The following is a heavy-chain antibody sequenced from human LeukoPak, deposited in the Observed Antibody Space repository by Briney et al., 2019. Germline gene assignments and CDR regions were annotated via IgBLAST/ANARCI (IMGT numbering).Heavy chain of an antibody. Sequence: ASVKVSCKASGYTFTSYDINWVRQAPGQGLEWMGWMNPNSGNTGYAQKFQGRVTMTRNTSISTAYMELSSLRSEDTAVYYCARARPGAVAGTFWGAVTWGTDRDKKYYFDYWGQGTLVTVSS. J-gene: IGHJ4*02. CDR2: MNPNSGNT. D-gene: IGHD6-19*01. CDR3: ARARPGAVAGTFWGAVTWGTDRDKKYYFDY. V-gene: IGHV1-8*01. CDR1: GYTFTSYD.